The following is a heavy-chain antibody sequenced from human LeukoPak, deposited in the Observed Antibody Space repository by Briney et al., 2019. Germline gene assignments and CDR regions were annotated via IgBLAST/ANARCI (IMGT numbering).Heavy chain of an antibody. Sequence: GGSLRLSCAASGFTLRSSAMSWVRQAPGKGLEWVSAISGDGGTISYAASVRGRFIISRDNAKNTLFLQMSSLRAGDTALYYCAKELYGNPSGYWGQGTRVTVSS. V-gene: IGHV3-23*01. D-gene: IGHD2-8*01. CDR3: AKELYGNPSGY. J-gene: IGHJ4*02. CDR1: GFTLRSSA. CDR2: ISGDGGTI.